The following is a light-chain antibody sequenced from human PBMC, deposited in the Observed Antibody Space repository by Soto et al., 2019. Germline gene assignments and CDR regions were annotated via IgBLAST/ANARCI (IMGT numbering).Light chain of an antibody. CDR2: DVS. CDR1: SSDVGAYNF. J-gene: IGLJ3*02. CDR3: TSYTPSSTWV. V-gene: IGLV2-14*01. Sequence: QSVLTQPASVSGSPGQSITISCIGTSSDVGAYNFVSWYRQNPGKAPKLMIYDVSNRPSGVSNRFSGSKSGNTAPLTISGLQAEDEADYYCTSYTPSSTWVFGGGTKVTVL.